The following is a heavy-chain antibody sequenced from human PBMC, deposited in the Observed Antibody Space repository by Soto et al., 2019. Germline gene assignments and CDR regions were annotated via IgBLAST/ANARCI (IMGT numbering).Heavy chain of an antibody. CDR2: IKHTGDA. J-gene: IGHJ5*01. CDR3: AREGRLHWFES. Sequence: QVHLQESGPGLVKPSETLSLTCAVSGDSIKIETWWSWLRQLAGTGLEWIGEIKHTGDANANPALRSRVSMSVDRTKNQFFLNLRSVSAADTAVYFCAREGRLHWFESWGQGTLVTVSS. CDR1: GDSIKIETW. V-gene: IGHV4-4*02.